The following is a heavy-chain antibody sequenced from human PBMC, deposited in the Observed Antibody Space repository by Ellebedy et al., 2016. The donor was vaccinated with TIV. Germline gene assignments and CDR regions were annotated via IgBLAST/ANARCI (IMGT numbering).Heavy chain of an antibody. CDR3: IRTLGVGFLEG. CDR2: IDPNYGTA. J-gene: IGHJ4*02. V-gene: IGHV7-4-1*02. D-gene: IGHD2-21*01. Sequence: AASVKVSCKASGYRFISYVINWVRQAPGQGPQWVGRIDPNYGTATYAQGLAGRFVFSVDTYATTAFLQITSLKPEDTAVYYCIRTLGVGFLEGWGQGSLISVSS. CDR1: GYRFISYV.